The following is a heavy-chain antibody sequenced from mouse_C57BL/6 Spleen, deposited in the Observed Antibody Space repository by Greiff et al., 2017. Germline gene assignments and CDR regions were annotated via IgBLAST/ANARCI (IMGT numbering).Heavy chain of an antibody. D-gene: IGHD2-12*01. CDR2: IYPGDGDT. CDR1: GYAFSSYW. J-gene: IGHJ4*01. Sequence: QVQLQQSGAELVKPGASVKISCKASGYAFSSYWMNWVKQRPGKGLEWIGQIYPGDGDTNYNGKFKGKATLTADKSSSTAYMQLSSLTSEDSAVYFCARGGDSPYAMDDWGQGTSVTVSS. CDR3: ARGGDSPYAMDD. V-gene: IGHV1-80*01.